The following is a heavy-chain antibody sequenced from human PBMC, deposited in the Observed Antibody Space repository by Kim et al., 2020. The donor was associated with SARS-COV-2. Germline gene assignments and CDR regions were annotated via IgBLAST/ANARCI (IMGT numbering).Heavy chain of an antibody. J-gene: IGHJ4*01. V-gene: IGHV1-46*01. D-gene: IGHD2-2*02. Sequence: AQEFHGRITMTRDTSTTTGYMELSSLTPEDTAVYYCVRVIPISFYFDYWGQGTLVAVSS. CDR3: VRVIPISFYFDY.